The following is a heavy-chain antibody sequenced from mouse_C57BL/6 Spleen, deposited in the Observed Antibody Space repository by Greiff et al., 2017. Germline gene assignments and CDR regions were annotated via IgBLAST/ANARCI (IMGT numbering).Heavy chain of an antibody. CDR1: GYTFTSYW. V-gene: IGHV1-64*01. Sequence: VQLQQPGAELVKPGASVKLSCKASGYTFTSYWMHWVKQRPGQGLEWIGMIHPNSGSTNYNEKFKSKATLTVDKSSSTAYMQLSSLTSEDSAVYYCAREGELGRYYFGDWGKGTTLTVSS. J-gene: IGHJ2*01. D-gene: IGHD4-1*01. CDR3: AREGELGRYYFGD. CDR2: IHPNSGST.